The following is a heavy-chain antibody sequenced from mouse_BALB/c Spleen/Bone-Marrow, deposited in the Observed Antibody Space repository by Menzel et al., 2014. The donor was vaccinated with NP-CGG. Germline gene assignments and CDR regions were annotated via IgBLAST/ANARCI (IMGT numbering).Heavy chain of an antibody. CDR1: GFNIKDTY. J-gene: IGHJ2*01. V-gene: IGHV14-3*02. Sequence: VQLKHSGAELVKPGASVKLSCTASGFNIKDTYMNWVKQRAEQGLEWIGRIDPANGYTEYDPKFQGKATIIADTSSNTAYLQLGSLTSEDTAVYYYATLTGTFDYWAQGTTLTVSS. CDR3: ATLTGTFDY. D-gene: IGHD4-1*01. CDR2: IDPANGYT.